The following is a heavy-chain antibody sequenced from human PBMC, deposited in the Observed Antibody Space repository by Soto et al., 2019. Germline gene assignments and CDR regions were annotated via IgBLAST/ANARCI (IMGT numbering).Heavy chain of an antibody. J-gene: IGHJ6*02. Sequence: SETLSLTCTVSGGSISTYYWSWIRQPPGKGLEWIGYIYYNGSTTYNPSPKSRVTISVDTSKNQFSLRLSAVTAADTAVYYCAREPVSMVRGVVYYYYGMDVWGQGTTVTVSS. CDR1: GGSISTYY. V-gene: IGHV4-59*01. D-gene: IGHD3-10*01. CDR3: AREPVSMVRGVVYYYYGMDV. CDR2: IYYNGST.